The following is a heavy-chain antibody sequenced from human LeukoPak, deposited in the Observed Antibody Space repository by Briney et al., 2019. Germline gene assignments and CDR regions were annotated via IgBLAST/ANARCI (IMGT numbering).Heavy chain of an antibody. D-gene: IGHD3-10*01. J-gene: IGHJ5*02. Sequence: SETLSLTCTVSGDSISGYSWSWIRQPPGGGLEWIGYIYYSGDTAYNPSLKSRVTMSVDTSKNQLSLELSSVTAADTAVYYCARVIGGWGVIAGNWFDPWGQGTLVTVSS. CDR2: IYYSGDT. CDR1: GDSISGYS. CDR3: ARVIGGWGVIAGNWFDP. V-gene: IGHV4-59*12.